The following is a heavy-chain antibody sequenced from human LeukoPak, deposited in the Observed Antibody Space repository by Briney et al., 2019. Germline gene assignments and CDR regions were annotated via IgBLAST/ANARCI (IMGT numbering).Heavy chain of an antibody. CDR1: GGTFSSYA. CDR2: IIPIFGTA. CDR3: AREGGIIGYSYGHFDY. D-gene: IGHD5-18*01. Sequence: SVKVSCKASGGTFSSYAISWVRQAPGQGLEWMGGIIPIFGTANYAQKFRGRVTITADESTSTAYMELSSLRSEDTAVYYCAREGGIIGYSYGHFDYWGQGTLVTVSS. V-gene: IGHV1-69*13. J-gene: IGHJ4*02.